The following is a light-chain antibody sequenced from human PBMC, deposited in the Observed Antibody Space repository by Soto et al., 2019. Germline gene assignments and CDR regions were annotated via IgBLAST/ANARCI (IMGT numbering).Light chain of an antibody. CDR3: QQRSNWPT. CDR2: DDS. CDR1: QSIHNY. J-gene: IGKJ5*01. V-gene: IGKV3-11*01. Sequence: EIVLTQSPATLSLSPGESATLSCRASQSIHNYLAWYQQKPGQAPRLLMYDDSNRAAGTPARFRGSGSGTDFTLTISSLEAEDFAIYYCQQRSNWPTFGQGTRLEIK.